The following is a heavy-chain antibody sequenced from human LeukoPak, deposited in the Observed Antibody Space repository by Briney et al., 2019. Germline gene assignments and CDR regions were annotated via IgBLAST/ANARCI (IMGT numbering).Heavy chain of an antibody. Sequence: GGSLRLSCAASGFTFDDYAMHWVRQAPGKGLEWVSGVSWNSGSIGYADSVKGRFTISRDNAKNSLYLQMNSLRAEVTALYYCAKDLGGREPLPSGMDVWGQGTTVTVSS. CDR1: GFTFDDYA. D-gene: IGHD1-26*01. V-gene: IGHV3-9*01. J-gene: IGHJ6*02. CDR3: AKDLGGREPLPSGMDV. CDR2: VSWNSGSI.